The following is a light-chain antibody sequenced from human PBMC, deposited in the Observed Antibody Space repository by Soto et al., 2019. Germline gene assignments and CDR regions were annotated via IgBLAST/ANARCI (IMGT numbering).Light chain of an antibody. Sequence: QAVLTQPPSASGSPGQSVTISCTGTSSDVGRYNYVSWYQQYPGKAPKLMISEVSRRPSGVPDRFSGSKSGNTASLTISGLQAEDEAYYYCSSYAATSYVFGTGTKLTVL. J-gene: IGLJ1*01. CDR3: SSYAATSYV. CDR1: SSDVGRYNY. CDR2: EVS. V-gene: IGLV2-8*01.